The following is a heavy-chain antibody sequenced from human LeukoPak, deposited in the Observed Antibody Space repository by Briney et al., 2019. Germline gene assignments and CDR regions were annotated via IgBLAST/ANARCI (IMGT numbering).Heavy chain of an antibody. Sequence: GASVKVSCKATGYTFTNYGIGWVRQAPGQGLEWMGWTSAHNGNTNYAQKHQGRVTMTTDTSTSTAYMELRSLRSDDTAVYYCAREGYCSDGNCYSGCFDYWGQGTLVTVSS. J-gene: IGHJ4*02. CDR3: AREGYCSDGNCYSGCFDY. D-gene: IGHD2-15*01. CDR2: TSAHNGNT. CDR1: GYTFTNYG. V-gene: IGHV1-18*01.